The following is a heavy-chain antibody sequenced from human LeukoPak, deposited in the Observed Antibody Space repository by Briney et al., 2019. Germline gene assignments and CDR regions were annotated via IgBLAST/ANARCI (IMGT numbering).Heavy chain of an antibody. J-gene: IGHJ4*02. D-gene: IGHD4-17*01. CDR1: GDSISSSDNY. CDR3: ARGSVRLDY. Sequence: SETLSLTCTVSGDSISSSDNYWSWIRQPAGKGLEWIGRISPSGTTIYNPSLKSRVPLSVDTSKNQFSLKLTSVTAADTALYYCARGSVRLDYWGQGTLVSVSS. CDR2: ISPSGTT. V-gene: IGHV4-61*02.